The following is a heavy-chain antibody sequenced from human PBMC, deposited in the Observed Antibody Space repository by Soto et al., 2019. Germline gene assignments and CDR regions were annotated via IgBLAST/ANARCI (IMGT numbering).Heavy chain of an antibody. D-gene: IGHD5-12*01. CDR1: GFSLSTSGVG. J-gene: IGHJ4*02. CDR3: AHKGDGYRGFKY. CDR2: IYWDDDK. V-gene: IGHV2-5*02. Sequence: QITLKESGPTLVKPTQTLTLTCTFSGFSLSTSGVGVGWIRQPPGKVLEWLAFIYWDDDKRYSPYLKCRVTNTKYTPKNQVVLTMTNMDPLDTATYFCAHKGDGYRGFKYWGQGTLVTVS.